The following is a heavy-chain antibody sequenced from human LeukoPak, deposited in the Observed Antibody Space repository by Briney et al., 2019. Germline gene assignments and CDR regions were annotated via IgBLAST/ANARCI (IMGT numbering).Heavy chain of an antibody. CDR1: GFILSSYW. J-gene: IGHJ4*02. D-gene: IGHD3-3*01. V-gene: IGHV3-7*04. CDR3: ARGDDFRSGVLPATDY. CDR2: IKQDGSEK. Sequence: GGSLRLSCAASGFILSSYWMSWVRQAPGKGLEWVANIKQDGSEKYYVDSVKGRFAISRDNAKNSLYLQMNSLRAEDTAVYYCARGDDFRSGVLPATDYWGQGTLVTVSS.